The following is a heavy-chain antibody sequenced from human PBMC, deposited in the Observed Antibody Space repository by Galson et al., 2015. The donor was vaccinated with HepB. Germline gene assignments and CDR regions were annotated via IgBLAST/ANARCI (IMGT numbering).Heavy chain of an antibody. CDR3: ARHPYSSSWYLNWFDP. J-gene: IGHJ5*02. D-gene: IGHD6-13*01. Sequence: SLRLSCAASGFTFSSYSMNWVRQAPGKGLEWVSYISSSSSTIYYADSVKGRFTISRDNAKNSLYLQMNSLRAEDTAVYYCARHPYSSSWYLNWFDPWGQGTLVTVSS. CDR2: ISSSSSTI. CDR1: GFTFSSYS. V-gene: IGHV3-48*04.